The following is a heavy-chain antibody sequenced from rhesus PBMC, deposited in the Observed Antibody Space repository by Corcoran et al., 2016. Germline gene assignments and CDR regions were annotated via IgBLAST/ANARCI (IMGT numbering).Heavy chain of an antibody. CDR2: ISSGGTNT. CDR1: GWTVTTYG. CDR3: AKGSSYFDY. J-gene: IGHJ4*01. V-gene: IGHV3S5*01. Sequence: EVQLVESGGGLVQPGGSLRLACAGAGWTVTTYGMTWVRQAPGKGLEWVSYISSGGTNTYYADSVKGRFTISRDNSKNTLSLQMNSLRVEDTAVYYCAKGSSYFDYWGQGVLVTVSS. D-gene: IGHD4-29*01.